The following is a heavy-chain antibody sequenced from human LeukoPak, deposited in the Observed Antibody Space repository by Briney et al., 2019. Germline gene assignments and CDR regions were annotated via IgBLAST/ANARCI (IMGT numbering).Heavy chain of an antibody. D-gene: IGHD3-3*01. CDR1: GFTFSSYA. CDR3: AKLTIFGVVIINPYFDY. CDR2: ISGSGGST. J-gene: IGHJ4*02. V-gene: IGHV3-23*01. Sequence: GGSLRLSCAASGFTFSSYAMSWVRQAPGKGLEWVSAISGSGGSTYYADSVKGRFTISRDNSKNTLYLQMNSLRAEDTAVYYCAKLTIFGVVIINPYFDYWGQGTLVTVSS.